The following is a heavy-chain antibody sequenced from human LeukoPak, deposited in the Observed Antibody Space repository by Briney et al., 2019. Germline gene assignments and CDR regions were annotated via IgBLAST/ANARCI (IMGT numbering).Heavy chain of an antibody. CDR2: ISGTDGST. D-gene: IGHD1-1*01. CDR3: ARGGTTGTTSPLRSFDI. CDR1: GFTFSRYA. J-gene: IGHJ3*02. Sequence: PGGSLRLSCAASGFTFSRYAMSWVHQAPGKGLQWVSSISGTDGSTYYADSVKGRFTISRDNSMDMVYVQLYSLTAEDTAVYYCARGGTTGTTSPLRSFDIWGQGTMVTVSS. V-gene: IGHV3-23*01.